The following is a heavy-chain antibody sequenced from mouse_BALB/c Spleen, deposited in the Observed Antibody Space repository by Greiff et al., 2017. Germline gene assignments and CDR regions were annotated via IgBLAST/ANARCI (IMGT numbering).Heavy chain of an antibody. V-gene: IGHV1-7*01. D-gene: IGHD1-1*01. CDR1: GYTFTSYW. Sequence: GQLQQSGAELAKPGASVKMSCKASGYTFTSYWMHWVKQRPGQGLEWIGYINPSTGYTEYNQKFKDKATLTADKSSSTAYMQLSSLTSEDSAVYYCAREDYYGSSRFAYWGQGTLVTVSA. CDR2: INPSTGYT. CDR3: AREDYYGSSRFAY. J-gene: IGHJ3*01.